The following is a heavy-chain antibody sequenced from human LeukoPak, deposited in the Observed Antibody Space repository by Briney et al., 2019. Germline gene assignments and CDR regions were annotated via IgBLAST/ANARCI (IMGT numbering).Heavy chain of an antibody. CDR1: GDSVSSNSAA. CDR3: ARGYSSSWHHYYYYMDV. J-gene: IGHJ6*03. Sequence: SQTLSLTCAISGDSVSSNSAAWNWIRQSPSRGLEWLGRTYYRSKWYNDYAVSVKSRITINPDTSKNQFSLQLNSVTPEDTAVYYCARGYSSSWHHYYYYMDVWGKGTTVTVSS. CDR2: TYYRSKWYN. V-gene: IGHV6-1*01. D-gene: IGHD6-13*01.